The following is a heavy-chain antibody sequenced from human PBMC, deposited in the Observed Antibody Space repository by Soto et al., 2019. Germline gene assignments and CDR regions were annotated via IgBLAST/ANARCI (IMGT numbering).Heavy chain of an antibody. CDR1: GYSIISGYY. J-gene: IGHJ6*02. V-gene: IGHV4-38-2*01. CDR3: ASRYSSGWGTVETGRYYYYGMDV. Sequence: AETLSLTCAVSGYSIISGYYWGLIRHPPGKGLEWIGSIYHSGSTYYNPSLKSRITISVDTSKNQFSLKLSSVTAADTAVYYCASRYSSGWGTVETGRYYYYGMDVWGQGTTVTVSS. CDR2: IYHSGST. D-gene: IGHD6-19*01.